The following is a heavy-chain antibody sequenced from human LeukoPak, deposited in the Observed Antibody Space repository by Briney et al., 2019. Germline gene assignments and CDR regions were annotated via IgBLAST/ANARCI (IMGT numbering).Heavy chain of an antibody. CDR1: GYTFTSYG. D-gene: IGHD3-10*01. Sequence: ASVTVSCTASGYTFTSYGVSWVRQAPGQGLEWMGWISAYNGNTNYAQKLQGRVTMTTDTSTSTAYMELRSLRSDDTAVYYCARIRDYYGSGSYSYYFDYWGQGTLVTVSS. CDR3: ARIRDYYGSGSYSYYFDY. CDR2: ISAYNGNT. V-gene: IGHV1-18*01. J-gene: IGHJ4*02.